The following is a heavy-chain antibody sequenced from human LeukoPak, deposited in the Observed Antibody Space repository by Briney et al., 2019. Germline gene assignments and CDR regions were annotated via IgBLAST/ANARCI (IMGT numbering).Heavy chain of an antibody. CDR2: IYTSGST. CDR1: GGSISSYY. CDR3: ARELDYYDSSGLISYYYYYYMDV. J-gene: IGHJ6*03. Sequence: SETLSLTCTVSGGSISSYYWSWIRQPAGKGLEWIGRIYTSGSTNYNPSLKSRVTMSVDTSKNQFSLKLSSVTAADTAVYYCARELDYYDSSGLISYYYYYYMDVWGKGTTATVSS. D-gene: IGHD3-22*01. V-gene: IGHV4-4*07.